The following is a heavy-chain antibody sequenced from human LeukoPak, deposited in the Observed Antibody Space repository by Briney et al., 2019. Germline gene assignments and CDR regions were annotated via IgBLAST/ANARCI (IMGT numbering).Heavy chain of an antibody. Sequence: TSETLSLTCTVSGGSISSYYWSWIRQPPGKGLEWIGYIYNTGSTNYNPSLRSRVTISVDTSKNQFSLKLSSVTAADTAVYYCARGYSSGYSGGRYVDVWGKGTTVTVSS. CDR3: ARGYSSGYSGGRYVDV. J-gene: IGHJ6*03. D-gene: IGHD6-19*01. V-gene: IGHV4-59*01. CDR1: GGSISSYY. CDR2: IYNTGST.